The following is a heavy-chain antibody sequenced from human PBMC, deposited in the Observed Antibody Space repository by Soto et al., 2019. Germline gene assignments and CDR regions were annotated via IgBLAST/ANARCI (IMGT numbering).Heavy chain of an antibody. Sequence: VQLQQWGAGLLKPSETLSLTCAVYGGSFSGYYWSWFRQPPGKGLEWIGEINPSGSINYNPSLKSRVTISVDTSKTQFSLNLSSVTAADTAVYYCATFVGATTVTRGSPRDYWGQGTLVTVSS. CDR2: INPSGSI. V-gene: IGHV4-34*01. CDR1: GGSFSGYY. J-gene: IGHJ4*02. D-gene: IGHD4-4*01. CDR3: ATFVGATTVTRGSPRDY.